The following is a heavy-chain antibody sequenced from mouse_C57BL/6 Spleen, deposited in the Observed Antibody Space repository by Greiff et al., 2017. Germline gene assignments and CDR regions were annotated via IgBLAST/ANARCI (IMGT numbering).Heavy chain of an antibody. J-gene: IGHJ4*01. CDR1: GYTFTSYW. Sequence: QVHVKQPGAELVMPGASVKLSCKASGYTFTSYWMHWVKQRPGQGLEWIGEIDPSDSYTNYNQKFKGKSTLTVDKSSSTAYMQLSSLTSEDSAVYYCAIWYRYAMDYWGQGTSVTVSS. V-gene: IGHV1-69*01. CDR3: AIWYRYAMDY. D-gene: IGHD2-1*01. CDR2: IDPSDSYT.